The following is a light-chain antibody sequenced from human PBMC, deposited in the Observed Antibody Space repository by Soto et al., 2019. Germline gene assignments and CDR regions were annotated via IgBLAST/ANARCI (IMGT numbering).Light chain of an antibody. V-gene: IGKV3-15*01. CDR2: SAS. CDR3: QQRSNWQIT. J-gene: IGKJ5*01. CDR1: QSISDT. Sequence: EIVMTQSPATLSVSPGGRATLSCRASQSISDTLAWYQQKPGQAPRLLIYSASRGATGFPARFSGSGSGTDFTLTISSLQSEDFAVYYCQQRSNWQITFGQGTRLEIK.